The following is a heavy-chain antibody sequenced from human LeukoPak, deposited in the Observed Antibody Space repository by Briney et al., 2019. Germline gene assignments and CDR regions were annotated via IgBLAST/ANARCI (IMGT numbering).Heavy chain of an antibody. D-gene: IGHD3-22*01. V-gene: IGHV3-73*01. CDR2: LRSKANSYAT. CDR1: GFTFSSYS. J-gene: IGHJ4*02. CDR3: SRREDYYDSSGYYYYFDN. Sequence: GGSLRLSCAASGFTFSSYSMNWVRQASGKGLEWIGRLRSKANSYATAYAASVKGRFTISRDDSKNTAYLEMNSLKTEDTAVYYCSRREDYYDSSGYYYYFDNWGQGTLVTVSS.